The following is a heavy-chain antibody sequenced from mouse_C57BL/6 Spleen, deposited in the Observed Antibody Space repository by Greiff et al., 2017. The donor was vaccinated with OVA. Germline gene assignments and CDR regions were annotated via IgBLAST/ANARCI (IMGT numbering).Heavy chain of an antibody. J-gene: IGHJ4*01. CDR3: TRVVYYYGDYYAMDY. CDR1: GFTFSSYA. CDR2: ISSGGDYI. D-gene: IGHD1-1*01. Sequence: EVQVVESGEGLVKPGGSLKLSCAASGFTFSSYAMSWVRQTPEKRLEWVAYISSGGDYIYYADTVKGRFTISRDNARNTLYLQMSSLKSEDTAMYYCTRVVYYYGDYYAMDYWGQGTSVTVSS. V-gene: IGHV5-9-1*02.